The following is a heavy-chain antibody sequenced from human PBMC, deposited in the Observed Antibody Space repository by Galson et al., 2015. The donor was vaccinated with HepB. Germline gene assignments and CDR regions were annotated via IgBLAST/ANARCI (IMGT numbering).Heavy chain of an antibody. CDR2: IYYTGSS. D-gene: IGHD3-16*02. CDR1: GGSVSSHY. CDR3: AKWHGGYNAYDI. J-gene: IGHJ3*02. V-gene: IGHV4-59*02. Sequence: SEPLSLTCTVSGGSVSSHYWNWIRQPPGTGLEWIGYIYYTGSSNYNPSLKSRVTMSVDTSKNQFSLKLTSVTAADTAVYYCAKWHGGYNAYDIWGQGTLVTVSS.